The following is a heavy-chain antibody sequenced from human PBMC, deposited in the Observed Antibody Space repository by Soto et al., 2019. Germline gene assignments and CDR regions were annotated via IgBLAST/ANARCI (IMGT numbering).Heavy chain of an antibody. CDR2: ISPQGGST. Sequence: PVGSLRLSCSASGFAFSSYAMHWVRQTPGKGLEYVSAISPQGGSTYYADSVKGRFTISRDNAKNSLFLQMNSLRADDTAVYYCARASSPRDPWLDYWGQGTLVTVSS. CDR1: GFAFSSYA. J-gene: IGHJ4*02. D-gene: IGHD5-18*01. CDR3: ARASSPRDPWLDY. V-gene: IGHV3-64*04.